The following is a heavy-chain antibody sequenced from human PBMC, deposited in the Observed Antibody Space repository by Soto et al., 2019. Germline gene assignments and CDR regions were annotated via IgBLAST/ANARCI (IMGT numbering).Heavy chain of an antibody. Sequence: EVQLLESGGGLVQPGGSLRLSCAASGFTFSSYAMRWVRQAPGKGLEWVSAISGSGGSTYYADSVKGRFTISRDNSKNTLYRQMNSLRAEDTAVYYCARRGNGSYYDYWGQGTLVTVSS. V-gene: IGHV3-23*01. CDR3: ARRGNGSYYDY. J-gene: IGHJ4*02. CDR1: GFTFSSYA. CDR2: ISGSGGST. D-gene: IGHD1-26*01.